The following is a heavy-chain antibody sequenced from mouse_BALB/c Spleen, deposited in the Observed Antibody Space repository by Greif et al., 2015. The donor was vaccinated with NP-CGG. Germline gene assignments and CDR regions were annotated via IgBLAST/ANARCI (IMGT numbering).Heavy chain of an antibody. CDR2: IYPGDGDT. D-gene: IGHD2-1*01. V-gene: IGHV1-80*01. Sequence: QVQLQQSGAELVRPGSSVKISCKASGYAFSSYWMNWVKQRPGQGLEWIGQIYPGDGDTNYNGKFKGKATLTADKSSSTAYMQLSSLTSEDSAVYFCAGGNYGWFAYWGQGTLVTVSA. CDR1: GYAFSSYW. J-gene: IGHJ3*01. CDR3: AGGNYGWFAY.